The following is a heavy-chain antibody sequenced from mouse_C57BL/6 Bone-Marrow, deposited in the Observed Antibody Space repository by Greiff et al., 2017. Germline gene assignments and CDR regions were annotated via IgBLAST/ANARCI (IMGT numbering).Heavy chain of an antibody. D-gene: IGHD1-2*01. J-gene: IGHJ1*03. CDR3: AINEYGIWYFDV. CDR1: GYTFTSYW. CDR2: IHPNSGST. Sequence: QVQLQQSGAELVKPGASVKLSCKASGYTFTSYWMHWVKQRPGQGLEWIGMIHPNSGSTNYNEKFKSKATLTVDKSSSTAYMQLSSLTSEDSAVYYCAINEYGIWYFDVWGTGTTVTVTS. V-gene: IGHV1-64*01.